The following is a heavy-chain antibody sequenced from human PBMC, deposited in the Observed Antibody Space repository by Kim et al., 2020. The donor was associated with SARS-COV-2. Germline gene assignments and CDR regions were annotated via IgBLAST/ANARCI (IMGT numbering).Heavy chain of an antibody. Sequence: GGSLRLSCTASGFSFSIHYMNWVRQAPGKGLEWVSSISSSSSYKYYVDSVRGRLTISRDNAKNSLYLQMNSLRAEDTAIYYCAREIVTYWGQGTLVTVSS. J-gene: IGHJ1*01. CDR2: ISSSSSYK. V-gene: IGHV3-21*01. D-gene: IGHD2-15*01. CDR3: AREIVTY. CDR1: GFSFSIHY.